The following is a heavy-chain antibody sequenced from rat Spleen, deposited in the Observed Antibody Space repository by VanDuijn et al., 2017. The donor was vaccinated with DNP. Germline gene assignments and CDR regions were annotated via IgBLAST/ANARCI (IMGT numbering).Heavy chain of an antibody. CDR3: TKTWYSSFDY. J-gene: IGHJ2*01. CDR1: GFAFSDYD. D-gene: IGHD1-8*01. V-gene: IGHV5-20*01. CDR2: LNSDGVVT. Sequence: EVQLVESGGGLVYPGRSMKISCAASGFAFSDYDMAWVRQAPTKGLEWVAALNSDGVVTYYRDSVRGRFTVSRDNRKSSLYLQMDSLRSEDTATYYCTKTWYSSFDYWGQGIMVTVS.